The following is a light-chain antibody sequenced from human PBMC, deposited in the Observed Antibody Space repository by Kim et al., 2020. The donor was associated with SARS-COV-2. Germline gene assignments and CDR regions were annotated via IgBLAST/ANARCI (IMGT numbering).Light chain of an antibody. CDR3: QQYNNWPPLT. CDR2: GAY. CDR1: RSVSSN. V-gene: IGKV3-15*01. J-gene: IGKJ4*01. Sequence: GERATRSCRASRSVSSNLAWYQQKPGQAPRLLIYGAYNRATGIPDRFSGSGSGTEFTLTISSLQSEDFAVYYWQQYNNWPPLTFGGGTKVDIK.